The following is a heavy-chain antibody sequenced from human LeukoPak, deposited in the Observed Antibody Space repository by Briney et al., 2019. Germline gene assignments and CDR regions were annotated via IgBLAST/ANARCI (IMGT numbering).Heavy chain of an antibody. J-gene: IGHJ4*02. CDR2: INHSGST. Sequence: SETLSLTCAVNGGTFSGYYWSWIRQPPGKGLEWIGEINHSGSTNYNPSLKSRVTISVDTSKNQFSLKLSSVTAADTAVYYCARATYYYDSSGYYPDYWGQGTLVTVSS. CDR3: ARATYYYDSSGYYPDY. CDR1: GGTFSGYY. V-gene: IGHV4-34*01. D-gene: IGHD3-22*01.